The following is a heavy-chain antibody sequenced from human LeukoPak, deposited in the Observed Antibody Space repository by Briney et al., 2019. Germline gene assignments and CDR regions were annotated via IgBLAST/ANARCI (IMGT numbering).Heavy chain of an antibody. CDR3: AKSLVLMVYARGGVDY. D-gene: IGHD2-8*01. V-gene: IGHV3-23*01. J-gene: IGHJ4*02. CDR1: GFTFSSYA. CDR2: ISGSGGST. Sequence: GGSLRLSCAASGFTFSSYAMSWVRQAPGKGLEWVSAISGSGGSTYYADSVKGRFTISRDNSKNTLYLQMNSLRAEDTAVYYCAKSLVLMVYARGGVDYWGQGTLVTVSS.